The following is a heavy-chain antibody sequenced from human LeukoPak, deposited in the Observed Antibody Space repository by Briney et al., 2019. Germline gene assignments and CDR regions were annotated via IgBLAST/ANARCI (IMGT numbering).Heavy chain of an antibody. V-gene: IGHV3-11*06. J-gene: IGHJ4*02. Sequence: GGSLRLSCAASGFTFSDYYMGWIRQAPGKGLEWISYISSTSSYTNYPDSLQGRFTISRDNARNSLYMQMDSLRVEDAAVYFCARGVDSWGQGTLVTVSS. CDR2: ISSTSSYT. CDR3: ARGVDS. CDR1: GFTFSDYY.